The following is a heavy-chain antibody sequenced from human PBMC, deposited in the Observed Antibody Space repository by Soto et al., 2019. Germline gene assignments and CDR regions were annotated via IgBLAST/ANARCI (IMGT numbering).Heavy chain of an antibody. CDR3: ARDLPIVLVPAAISYYYGMDV. D-gene: IGHD2-2*02. CDR2: INPSGGST. Sequence: ASVKVSCKASGYTFTSYYMHWVRQAPGQGLEWMGIINPSGGSTSYAQKFQGRVTMTRDTSTSTVYMELSSLRSEDTAVYYCARDLPIVLVPAAISYYYGMDVWGQGTTVTVSS. J-gene: IGHJ6*02. CDR1: GYTFTSYY. V-gene: IGHV1-46*01.